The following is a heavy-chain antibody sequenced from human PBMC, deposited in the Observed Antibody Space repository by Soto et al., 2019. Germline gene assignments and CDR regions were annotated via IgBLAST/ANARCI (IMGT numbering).Heavy chain of an antibody. CDR2: ISAYNNNT. J-gene: IGHJ4*02. Sequence: QVQLVQSGAEVKKPGASVKVSCKASGYTFTNFGISWVRQAPGQGLEWMGWISAYNNNTNYAQNFQGRVTMTTDRSTSTAYMELRSLRSDTTAEYYCARGGTPIAYWGQGTLVTVSS. V-gene: IGHV1-18*01. D-gene: IGHD3-16*01. CDR3: ARGGTPIAY. CDR1: GYTFTNFG.